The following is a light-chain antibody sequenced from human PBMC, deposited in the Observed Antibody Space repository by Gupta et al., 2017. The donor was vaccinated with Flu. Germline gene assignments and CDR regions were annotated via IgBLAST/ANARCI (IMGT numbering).Light chain of an antibody. V-gene: IGLV1-44*01. CDR3: AAWDDSLNGLWV. Sequence: SSNIGSNVVSWYQQLPGTAPKLLIYDNNQRPSWVPDRFSGSKSVTSASLAISGLQSKDEADYYCAAWDDSLNGLWVFGGGTKVTVL. J-gene: IGLJ3*02. CDR1: SSNIGSNV. CDR2: DNN.